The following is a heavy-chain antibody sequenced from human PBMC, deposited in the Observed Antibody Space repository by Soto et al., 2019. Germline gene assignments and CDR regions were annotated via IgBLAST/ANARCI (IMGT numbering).Heavy chain of an antibody. CDR3: ARGRYGDY. CDR1: GYAFTTYG. J-gene: IGHJ4*02. D-gene: IGHD1-1*01. Sequence: QVHLVQSGAEVKKPGASVKVSCKGSGYAFTTYGITWVRQAPGQGLEWMGWISAHNGNTNYAQKPQGRVTATRDTSTSTAYIGLRSLRSDGTAVYDCARGRYGDYWGQGALVTAS. CDR2: ISAHNGNT. V-gene: IGHV1-18*01.